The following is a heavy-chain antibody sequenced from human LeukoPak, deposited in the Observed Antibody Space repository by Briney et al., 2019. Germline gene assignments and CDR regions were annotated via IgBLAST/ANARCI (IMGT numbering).Heavy chain of an antibody. CDR3: ARHQYSSSWQLPYYYYGMDV. Sequence: SETLSLTCAVYGGSFSSYYWSWIRQPPGKGLEWIGYIYYSGSTNYNPSLKSRVTISVDTSKNQFSLKLSSVTAADTAVYYCARHQYSSSWQLPYYYYGMDVWGQGTTVTVSS. J-gene: IGHJ6*02. CDR2: IYYSGST. CDR1: GGSFSSYY. D-gene: IGHD6-13*01. V-gene: IGHV4-59*08.